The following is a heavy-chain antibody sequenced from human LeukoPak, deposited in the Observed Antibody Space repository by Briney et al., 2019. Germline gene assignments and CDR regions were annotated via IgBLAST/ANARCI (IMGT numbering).Heavy chain of an antibody. CDR3: AKMQGYFDY. Sequence: PGGSLRLSCEASGLTFSSYGMSWVRQAPGKGLQWVSAITGGGTTYYADSVKGRFTISRDNSKSMLYLQMNSLRAEDTAVYYCAKMQGYFDYWGQGTLVPVSS. V-gene: IGHV3-23*01. CDR1: GLTFSSYG. CDR2: ITGGGTT. J-gene: IGHJ4*02.